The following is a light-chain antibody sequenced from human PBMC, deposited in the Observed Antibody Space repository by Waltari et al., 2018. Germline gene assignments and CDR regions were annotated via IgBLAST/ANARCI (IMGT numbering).Light chain of an antibody. V-gene: IGLV5-45*03. Sequence: QAVLTQPSSLSASPGASASLTCPLRSDINIGASRIYWYQQKPGSPPQYLLRYKSDSDKQQGSGVPSRFSGSKDASANAGILLISGLQSEDEADYYCMIWHSSAWVFGGGTKLTVL. CDR3: MIWHSSAWV. CDR2: YKSDSDK. CDR1: SDINIGASR. J-gene: IGLJ3*02.